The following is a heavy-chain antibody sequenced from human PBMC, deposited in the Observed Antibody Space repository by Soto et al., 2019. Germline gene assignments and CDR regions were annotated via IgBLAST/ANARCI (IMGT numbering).Heavy chain of an antibody. V-gene: IGHV1-18*01. J-gene: IGHJ6*03. D-gene: IGHD3-16*01. CDR2: MSPYNGNT. CDR3: ARSIWGSYHSYYMDV. CDR1: GYTFTSYG. Sequence: GASVKVSCKASGYTFTSYGISWVRQAPGQGLEWMGWMSPYNGNTNYAQKLQGRVTMTRNTSTSTAYMELSSLRSEDTAVYYCARSIWGSYHSYYMDVWGKGTTVTLSS.